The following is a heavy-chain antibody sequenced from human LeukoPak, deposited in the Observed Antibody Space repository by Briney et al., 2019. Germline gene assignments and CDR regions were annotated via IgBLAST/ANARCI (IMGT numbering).Heavy chain of an antibody. CDR2: ISYDGSNK. Sequence: GRSLRLSCAASGFTLSSYGMHWVRQAPGKGLEWVAVISYDGSNKYYADSVKGRFTNSRDNSKNTLYLQMNSLRAEDTAVYYCAKDADLDYYGSGSPFDYWGQGTLVTVSS. CDR3: AKDADLDYYGSGSPFDY. D-gene: IGHD3-10*01. V-gene: IGHV3-30*18. CDR1: GFTLSSYG. J-gene: IGHJ4*02.